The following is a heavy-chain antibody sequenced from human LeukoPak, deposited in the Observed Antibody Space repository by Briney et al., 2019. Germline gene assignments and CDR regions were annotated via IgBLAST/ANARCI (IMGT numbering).Heavy chain of an antibody. D-gene: IGHD1-14*01. CDR3: ARDSTGIDY. CDR2: IWYDGNNK. V-gene: IGHV3-33*01. J-gene: IGHJ4*02. CDR1: GLIFSTYG. Sequence: PGGSLRLSCAASGLIFSTYGLHWVRQAPGKGLEWVAIIWYDGNNKYYADSVKGRFTISRDNSKNTLHLQMNSLRVEDTATYYCARDSTGIDYWGQGTLVTVSS.